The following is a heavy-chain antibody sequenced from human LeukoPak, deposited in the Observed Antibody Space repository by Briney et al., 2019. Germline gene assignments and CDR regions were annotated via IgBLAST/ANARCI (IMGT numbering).Heavy chain of an antibody. D-gene: IGHD5-18*01. CDR2: ISAYNGNT. J-gene: IGHJ6*02. V-gene: IGHV1-18*01. CDR3: ARGSPAMVYYGMDV. Sequence: ASVKVSCKASGYTFTSYGISWVRQAPGQGLEWMGWISAYNGNTNYAQKLQGRVTMTTDTSTCTAYMELRSLRSDDTAVYYCARGSPAMVYYGMDVWGQGTTVTVSS. CDR1: GYTFTSYG.